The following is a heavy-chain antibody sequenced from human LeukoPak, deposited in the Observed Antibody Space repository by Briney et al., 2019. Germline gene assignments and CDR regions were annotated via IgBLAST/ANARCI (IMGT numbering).Heavy chain of an antibody. D-gene: IGHD3-10*01. V-gene: IGHV4-59*08. CDR3: ARHEYGLGSRN. CDR1: GGSISSYY. J-gene: IGHJ4*02. CDR2: IQKSGTT. Sequence: PSETLSLTCTVSGGSISSYYWSWIRQPPGKGLEWIAYIQKSGTTSYNPSLKSRVTISLDTSGNQFYLKLSSVTAADTAVYYCARHEYGLGSRNWGQGTLVTVSS.